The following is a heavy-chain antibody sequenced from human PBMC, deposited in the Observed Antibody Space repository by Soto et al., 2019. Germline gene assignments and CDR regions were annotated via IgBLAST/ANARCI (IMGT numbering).Heavy chain of an antibody. CDR1: GFTFSSFG. D-gene: IGHD3-3*01. Sequence: QVQVVESGGGVVQPGRSLRLSCAASGFTFSSFGMHWVRQAPGKGLEWVSLIWYDGSKKSYGDSVKGRFTISRDNSRNTVYLRMNSLRADDTAVYYCARDASYYSLWSGYYPSRYGMDVWGQGTTVTVSS. V-gene: IGHV3-33*01. CDR2: IWYDGSKK. CDR3: ARDASYYSLWSGYYPSRYGMDV. J-gene: IGHJ6*02.